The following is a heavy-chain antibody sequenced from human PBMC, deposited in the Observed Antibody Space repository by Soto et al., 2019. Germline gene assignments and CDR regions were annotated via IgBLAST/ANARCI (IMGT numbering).Heavy chain of an antibody. Sequence: QVQLVESGGGVVQPGRSLRLSCAASGFTFSSYAMHWVRQAPGKGLEWVAVISYDGSNKYYAESVKGRFTISRDNSKNTLYLQMNSLRAEDTAVYYCARENGDYYYYYGMDVWGQGTTVTVSS. J-gene: IGHJ6*02. CDR1: GFTFSSYA. CDR2: ISYDGSNK. D-gene: IGHD4-17*01. CDR3: ARENGDYYYYYGMDV. V-gene: IGHV3-30-3*01.